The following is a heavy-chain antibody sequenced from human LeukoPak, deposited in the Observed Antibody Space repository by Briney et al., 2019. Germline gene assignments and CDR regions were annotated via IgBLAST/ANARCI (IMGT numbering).Heavy chain of an antibody. Sequence: SETLSLTCTVSGYSINNGYYWGWIRQPPGKGLEWIGSIYHSGSTYYKPSLQSRVTISVDTSKNQFSLRLSSVTAADTAVYYCARAFYSSSWYHKEDFFDYWGQGTPVTVSS. V-gene: IGHV4-38-2*02. J-gene: IGHJ4*02. CDR3: ARAFYSSSWYHKEDFFDY. CDR2: IYHSGST. D-gene: IGHD6-13*01. CDR1: GYSINNGYY.